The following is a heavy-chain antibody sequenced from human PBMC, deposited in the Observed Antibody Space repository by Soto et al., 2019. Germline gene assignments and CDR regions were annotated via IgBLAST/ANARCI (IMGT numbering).Heavy chain of an antibody. J-gene: IGHJ4*02. CDR3: ARDTSHYFYH. V-gene: IGHV1-18*01. D-gene: IGHD2-2*01. Sequence: ASVKVSCKASGYTFITYGVTWVRQAPGQGLEGMGWITHYNGKTHYAQKFQERVTLTTDTAATTAYMELSSLTSDDSAMYFCARDTSHYFYHWGQVILVTVSS. CDR1: GYTFITYG. CDR2: ITHYNGKT.